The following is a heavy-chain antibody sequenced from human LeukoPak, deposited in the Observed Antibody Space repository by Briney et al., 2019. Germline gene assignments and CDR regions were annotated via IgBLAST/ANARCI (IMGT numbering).Heavy chain of an antibody. CDR3: ARGSVNQGVDY. CDR1: GGSISSYY. Sequence: SETLSLTCTVSGGSISSYYGSWIRQPAGKGLEWIGRIFTSGTTNYNPSLKSRVTMSVDTSKNQFSLKLSSVTAADTAVYYCARGSVNQGVDYWGQGTLVTVSS. CDR2: IFTSGTT. D-gene: IGHD1-14*01. J-gene: IGHJ4*02. V-gene: IGHV4-4*07.